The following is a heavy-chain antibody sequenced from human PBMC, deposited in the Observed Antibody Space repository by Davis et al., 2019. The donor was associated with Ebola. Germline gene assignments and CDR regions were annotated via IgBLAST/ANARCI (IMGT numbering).Heavy chain of an antibody. J-gene: IGHJ6*04. CDR3: ARDFLEGSGSYWGESYYYGMDV. CDR1: GFTFSNDW. V-gene: IGHV3-30*03. D-gene: IGHD1-26*01. CDR2: ISYDGSNK. Sequence: GGSLRLSCAASGFTFSNDWMTWVRQAPGKGLEWVAVISYDGSNKYYADSVKGRFTISRDNSKNTLYLQMNSLRAEDMAVYYCARDFLEGSGSYWGESYYYGMDVWGKGTTVTVSS.